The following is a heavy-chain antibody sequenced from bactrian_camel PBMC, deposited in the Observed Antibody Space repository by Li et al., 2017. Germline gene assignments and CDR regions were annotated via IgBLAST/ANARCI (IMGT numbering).Heavy chain of an antibody. V-gene: IGHV3S40*01. Sequence: VQLVESGGGLVQLGESLRLSCAASGFTFSTYGMSWVRQAPGKGLEWVGGISGDGRRTAYKDSVMGRLIISRDNAKNTLYLQLNSLTTEDTAMYYCCGENSDWAIPVWGQGTQVTVS. J-gene: IGHJ4*01. D-gene: IGHD4*01. CDR3: CGENSDWAIPV. CDR1: GFTFSTYG. CDR2: ISGDGRRT.